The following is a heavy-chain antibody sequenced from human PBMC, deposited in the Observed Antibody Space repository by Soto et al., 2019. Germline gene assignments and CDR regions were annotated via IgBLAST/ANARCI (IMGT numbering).Heavy chain of an antibody. D-gene: IGHD6-25*01. CDR2: INPILDST. V-gene: IGHV1-69*09. J-gene: IGHJ4*02. CDR1: GIMSSGYG. CDR3: ATMKRARLDS. Sequence: QAQVVQSGPAMKEPGSSVKVSCRASGIMSSGYGFSWVRQAPGQGLEWVGMINPILDSTHYAQNLQGRVSLSVDTSRDTAYLEVTSLRLEDTAIYFCATMKRARLDSWGRGTVVTVSS.